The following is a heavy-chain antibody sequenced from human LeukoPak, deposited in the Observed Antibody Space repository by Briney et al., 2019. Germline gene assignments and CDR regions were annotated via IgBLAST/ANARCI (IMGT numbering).Heavy chain of an antibody. CDR1: EYTFTGYY. CDR3: ARIYCSSTSCYDAPFDY. CDR2: INPNSGGT. V-gene: IGHV1-2*02. D-gene: IGHD2-2*01. Sequence: ASVKVSCKASEYTFTGYYMHWVRQAPGQGLEWMGWINPNSGGTNYAQKFQGRVTMTRDTSISTAYMELSRLRSDDTAVYYCARIYCSSTSCYDAPFDYWGQGTLVTVSS. J-gene: IGHJ4*02.